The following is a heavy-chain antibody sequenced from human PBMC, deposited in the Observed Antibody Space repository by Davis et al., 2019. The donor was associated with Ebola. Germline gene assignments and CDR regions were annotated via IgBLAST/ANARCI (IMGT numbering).Heavy chain of an antibody. Sequence: ASVKVSCKASGYTFTSYDINWVRQATGQGLEWMGWINPNSGGTNYAQKFQGWVTMTRDTSISTAYMELSRLRSDDTAVYYCARGYGYCSSTSCLRFDYWGQGTLVTVSS. CDR2: INPNSGGT. CDR1: GYTFTSYD. J-gene: IGHJ4*02. CDR3: ARGYGYCSSTSCLRFDY. D-gene: IGHD2-2*01. V-gene: IGHV1-2*04.